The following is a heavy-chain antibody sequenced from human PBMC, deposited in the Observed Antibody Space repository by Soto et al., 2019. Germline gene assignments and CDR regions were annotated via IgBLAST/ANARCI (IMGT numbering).Heavy chain of an antibody. CDR2: INAGNGNT. CDR1: GYTFTSYA. J-gene: IGHJ4*02. Sequence: ASVKVSCKASGYTFTSYAMHWVRQAPGQRLEWMGWINAGNGNTKYSQKFQGRVTITRDTSASTAYMELSSLRSEDTAVYYCARSHLSRTYYYDSSGYQYWGQGT. CDR3: ARSHLSRTYYYDSSGYQY. V-gene: IGHV1-3*01. D-gene: IGHD3-22*01.